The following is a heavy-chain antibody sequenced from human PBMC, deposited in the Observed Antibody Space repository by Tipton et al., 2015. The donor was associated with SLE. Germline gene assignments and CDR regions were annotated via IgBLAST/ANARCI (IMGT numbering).Heavy chain of an antibody. CDR2: ISDTGGSI. Sequence: SLRLSCAASGFTFSTYALSWVRQAPGKGLEWVSAISDTGGSIYYADSVKGRFTISRDSSKNTLYLQMNSLRVEDTAIYYCARRTQLLGELSPFDYWGQGTLVTVSS. J-gene: IGHJ4*02. CDR3: ARRTQLLGELSPFDY. CDR1: GFTFSTYA. D-gene: IGHD3-16*02. V-gene: IGHV3-23*01.